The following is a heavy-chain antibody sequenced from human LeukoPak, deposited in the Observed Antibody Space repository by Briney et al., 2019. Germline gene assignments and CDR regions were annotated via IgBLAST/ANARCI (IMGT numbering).Heavy chain of an antibody. Sequence: PSETLSLTCAVSGGSISSSTYYWGWIRQPPGQGLDWIGNIYYSGSNHYKPSLKSRVTTSIDTSKNQFSLTLSSVTAADTAVYYCARLPRPVGSIPHDAFYIWGQGTMVTVSS. CDR3: ARLPRPVGSIPHDAFYI. D-gene: IGHD1-26*01. J-gene: IGHJ3*02. CDR2: IYYSGSN. CDR1: GGSISSSTYY. V-gene: IGHV4-39*01.